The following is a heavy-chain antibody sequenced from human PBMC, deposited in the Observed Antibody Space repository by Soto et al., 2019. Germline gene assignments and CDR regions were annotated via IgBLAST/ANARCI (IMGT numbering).Heavy chain of an antibody. CDR3: ARDRGKGTRTAGWFDP. CDR2: IYYSGST. CDR1: GGSISSGGYY. D-gene: IGHD1-7*01. V-gene: IGHV4-31*03. J-gene: IGHJ5*02. Sequence: QVQLQESGPGLVKPSQTLSLTCTVSGGSISSGGYYWSWIRQHPGKGLEWIGYIYYSGSTYYNPSLKSRVTISVDTSKNQFSLKLSSVTAADTAVYYCARDRGKGTRTAGWFDPWGQGTLVTVSS.